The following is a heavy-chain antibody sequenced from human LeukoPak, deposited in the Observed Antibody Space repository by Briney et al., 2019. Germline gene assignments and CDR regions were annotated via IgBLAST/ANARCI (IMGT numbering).Heavy chain of an antibody. Sequence: SETLSLTCTVSGGSISGHYWSWIRQPPAKGLEWVGYVYYSGETNYNPSLKSRVTISVDTSKNQFSLKLTSVTAADTAVYYCARGAFHTSSVWFDPWGQGTLVTVSS. CDR1: GGSISGHY. D-gene: IGHD2-2*01. V-gene: IGHV4-59*11. CDR3: ARGAFHTSSVWFDP. J-gene: IGHJ5*02. CDR2: VYYSGET.